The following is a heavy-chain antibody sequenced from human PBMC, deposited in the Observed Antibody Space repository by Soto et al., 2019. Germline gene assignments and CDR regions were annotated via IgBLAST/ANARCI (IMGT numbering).Heavy chain of an antibody. CDR1: GGSISSYY. D-gene: IGHD6-13*01. CDR2: IYYNVNT. J-gene: IGHJ6*02. CDR3: ARASSWYARYYYYYGMDV. V-gene: IGHV4-59*01. Sequence: SETLSLTCTVSGGSISSYYWSWIRQPPGKGLEWIGYIYYNVNTNYNPSLKSRVTISVDTSKNQFSLKLSSVTAADTAVYYCARASSWYARYYYYYGMDVWGQGTTVTVSS.